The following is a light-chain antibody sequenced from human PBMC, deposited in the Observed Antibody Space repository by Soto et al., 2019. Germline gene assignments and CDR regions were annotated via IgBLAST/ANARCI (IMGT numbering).Light chain of an antibody. CDR1: QSVSSNY. CDR3: QQYGRPPMYT. J-gene: IGKJ2*01. V-gene: IGKV3-20*01. CDR2: GAS. Sequence: EIVLTQSPGTLSLSPGERATLSCRASQSVSSNYLAWYQQKPGQAPRLLIYGASRRATGIPDRFSGSGSGTDYTLTISRLEPEDFAVYYCQQYGRPPMYTFGQGTKLESN.